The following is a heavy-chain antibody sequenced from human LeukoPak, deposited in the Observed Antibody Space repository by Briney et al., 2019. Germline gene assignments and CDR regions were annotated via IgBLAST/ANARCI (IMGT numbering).Heavy chain of an antibody. D-gene: IGHD6-6*01. J-gene: IGHJ5*02. V-gene: IGHV4-61*01. Sequence: SETLSLTCTVSGGSIKSPTSYWSWIRQAPGKGLEWIGNVYYIGTTTYNSSLQSRVTISVDTSKNQFSLEMASVTPEDTALYYCARNTSSSPWFDPWGQGTLVIVSS. CDR1: GGSIKSPTSY. CDR3: ARNTSSSPWFDP. CDR2: VYYIGTT.